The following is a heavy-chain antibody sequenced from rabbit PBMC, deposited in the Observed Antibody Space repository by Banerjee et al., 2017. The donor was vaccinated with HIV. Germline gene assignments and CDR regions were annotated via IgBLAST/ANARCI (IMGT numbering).Heavy chain of an antibody. CDR1: GFSFSSYYY. D-gene: IGHD6-1*01. CDR2: INAGSNGVT. J-gene: IGHJ4*01. CDR3: ARDPYGYWGDL. V-gene: IGHV1S40*01. Sequence: QSLEESGGDLVKPGASLTLTCTASGFSFSSYYYMCWVRQAPGKGLEWIACINAGSNGVTHYASWAKGRFTISKTSSTTVTLQMTSLTAADTATYFCARDPYGYWGDLWGPRHPRHRL.